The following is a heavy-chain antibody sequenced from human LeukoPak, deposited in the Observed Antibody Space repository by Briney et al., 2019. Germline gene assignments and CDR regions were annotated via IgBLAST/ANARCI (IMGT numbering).Heavy chain of an antibody. J-gene: IGHJ6*03. CDR3: ATSSSYLRYYYYYMDV. V-gene: IGHV1-24*01. CDR2: FDPEDGET. D-gene: IGHD3-22*01. Sequence: ASVKVSCKVSGYTLTELSMHWVRQASGKRLEWMGGFDPEDGETIYAQKFQGRVTMTEDTSTDTAYMELSSLRSEDTAMYYCATSSSYLRYYYYYMDVWGKGTTVTVSS. CDR1: GYTLTELS.